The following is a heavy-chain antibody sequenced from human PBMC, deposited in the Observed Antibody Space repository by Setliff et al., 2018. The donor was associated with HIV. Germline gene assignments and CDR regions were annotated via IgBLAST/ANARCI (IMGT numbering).Heavy chain of an antibody. Sequence: SETLSLTCTVSGGSISSGSYYWSWIRQPAGKGLEWIGHIHTSGSTKYNPSLKRRVTISADTSKNQFSLNVSSVTAAETAVYYCARVGYHGSGRYSFDYWGQGTLVTVSS. D-gene: IGHD3-10*01. V-gene: IGHV4-61*09. CDR3: ARVGYHGSGRYSFDY. CDR1: GGSISSGSYY. J-gene: IGHJ4*02. CDR2: IHTSGST.